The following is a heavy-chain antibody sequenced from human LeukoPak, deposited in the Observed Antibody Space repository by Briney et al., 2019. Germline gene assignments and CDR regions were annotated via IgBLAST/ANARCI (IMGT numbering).Heavy chain of an antibody. CDR3: ARVGVEMATIGAYYFDY. CDR1: GGSISSYY. Sequence: SETLSLTCTVSGGSISSYYWSWIRQPPGKGLEWIGYIYYSGYTNYNPSLKSRVTISVDTSKNQFSLKLSSVTAADTAVYYCARVGVEMATIGAYYFDYWGQGTLVTVSS. J-gene: IGHJ4*02. D-gene: IGHD5-24*01. CDR2: IYYSGYT. V-gene: IGHV4-59*12.